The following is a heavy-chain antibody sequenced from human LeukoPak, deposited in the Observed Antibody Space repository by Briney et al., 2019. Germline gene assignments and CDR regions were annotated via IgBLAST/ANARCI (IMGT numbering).Heavy chain of an antibody. CDR1: GFTFSSYA. D-gene: IGHD5-18*01. Sequence: GGSLRLSCAASGFTFSSYAMSWVRQAPGKGLGWVSAISGSGGSTYYADSVKGRFTISRGNSKNTLYLQMNSLRAEDTAVYYCAKDQDTAMAHDYWGQGTLVTVSS. J-gene: IGHJ4*02. V-gene: IGHV3-23*01. CDR2: ISGSGGST. CDR3: AKDQDTAMAHDY.